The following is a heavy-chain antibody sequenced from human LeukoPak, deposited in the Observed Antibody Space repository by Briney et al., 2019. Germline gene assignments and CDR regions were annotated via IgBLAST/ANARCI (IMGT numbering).Heavy chain of an antibody. CDR2: ISWDGGST. Sequence: PGGSLRLSCAASGFTFDDYAMHWVRQAPGKGLEWVSLISWDGGSTYYADSVKGRFTISRDNSKNSLFLQMNSLRAEDTALYFCAKDIRGSTSWYGLDYWGQGTLATVS. CDR1: GFTFDDYA. D-gene: IGHD6-13*01. CDR3: AKDIRGSTSWYGLDY. V-gene: IGHV3-43D*03. J-gene: IGHJ4*02.